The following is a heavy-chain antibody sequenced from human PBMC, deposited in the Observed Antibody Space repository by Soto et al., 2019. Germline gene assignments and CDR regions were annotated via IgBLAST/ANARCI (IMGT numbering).Heavy chain of an antibody. CDR1: GFTFGDYW. CDR2: IKQDGSEK. CDR3: ATVTGLAYCGADCYSLYCYAMDV. V-gene: IGHV3-7*05. J-gene: IGHJ6*02. D-gene: IGHD2-21*02. Sequence: EVQLVESGGGLVQPGGSLRLSCVASGFTFGDYWMSWVRQAPGKGLDWVANIKQDGSEKYYVDSVKGRFAVSRDNAQNALCLQMNSLRADDTAMYYWATVTGLAYCGADCYSLYCYAMDVWGQGTTVTVSS.